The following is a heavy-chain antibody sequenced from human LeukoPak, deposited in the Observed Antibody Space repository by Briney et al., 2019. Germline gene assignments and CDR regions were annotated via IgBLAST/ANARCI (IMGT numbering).Heavy chain of an antibody. D-gene: IGHD6-19*01. CDR1: GGSISSYY. CDR2: IYYSGST. V-gene: IGHV4-59*05. J-gene: IGHJ4*02. CDR3: ARGVIAVAGPFDY. Sequence: SETLSLTCTVSGGSISSYYWSWIRQPPGKGLEWIGSIYYSGSTYYNPSLKSRVTISVDTSKNQFSLKLSSVTAADTAVYYCARGVIAVAGPFDYWGQGTLVTVSS.